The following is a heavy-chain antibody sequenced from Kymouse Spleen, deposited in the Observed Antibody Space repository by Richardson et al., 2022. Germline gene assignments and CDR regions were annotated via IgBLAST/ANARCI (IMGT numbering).Heavy chain of an antibody. D-gene: IGHD4-11,IGHD4-11*01. Sequence: QVQLVESGGGVVQPGRSLRLSCAASGFTFSSYGMHWVRQAPGKGLEWVAVISYDGSNKYYADSVKGRFTISRDNSKNTLYLQMNSLRAEDTAVYYCAKRDSNYPFDYWGQGTLVTVSS. J-gene: IGHJ4*02. CDR2: ISYDGSNK. CDR3: AKRDSNYPFDY. V-gene: IGHV3-30*18. CDR1: GFTFSSYG.